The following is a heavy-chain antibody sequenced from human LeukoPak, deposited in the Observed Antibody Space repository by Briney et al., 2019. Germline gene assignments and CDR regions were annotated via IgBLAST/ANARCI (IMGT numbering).Heavy chain of an antibody. Sequence: PGGSLRLSCAASGFTFSSYGMHWVRQAPGKGQEWIGSIYDSGSTYYNPSLKSRVTISVDTSKNQFSLKLNSVTAADTAVYYCARHYGPWGQGTLVTVSS. CDR3: ARHYGP. CDR2: IYDSGST. D-gene: IGHD3-10*01. V-gene: IGHV4-39*01. J-gene: IGHJ5*02. CDR1: GFTFSSYG.